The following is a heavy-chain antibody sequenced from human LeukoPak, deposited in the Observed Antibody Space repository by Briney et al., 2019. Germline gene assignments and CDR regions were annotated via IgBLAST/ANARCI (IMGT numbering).Heavy chain of an antibody. CDR2: IKSTNNGGAT. J-gene: IGHJ4*02. Sequence: GGSLRLSCAASGLTVNDVWMNWVRQIPGKGLDWVGRIKSTNNGGATGYGASVKGRFVISRDDSQNTLYLQMNSLRVEDTAIYYCTQGGYWLYYWGQGTLVTVSS. CDR1: GLTVNDVW. D-gene: IGHD2-8*02. CDR3: TQGGYWLYY. V-gene: IGHV3-15*07.